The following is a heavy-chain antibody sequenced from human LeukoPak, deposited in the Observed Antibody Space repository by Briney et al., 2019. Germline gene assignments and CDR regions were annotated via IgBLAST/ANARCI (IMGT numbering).Heavy chain of an antibody. D-gene: IGHD3-22*01. J-gene: IGHJ4*02. V-gene: IGHV4-4*02. CDR3: ARVRKGTSGYYSLDL. Sequence: SETLSLTCAVSGASIGSSNWWSWVRQPPGKGLEWIGEVYHSGDTNYNPSLRSRVTISADRSNNQFSLRLNSVTAADTAVYYCARVRKGTSGYYSLDLWGQGTLVTVAS. CDR1: GASIGSSNW. CDR2: VYHSGDT.